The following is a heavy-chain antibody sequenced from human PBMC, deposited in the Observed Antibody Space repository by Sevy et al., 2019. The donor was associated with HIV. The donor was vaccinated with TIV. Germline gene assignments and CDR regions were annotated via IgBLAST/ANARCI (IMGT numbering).Heavy chain of an antibody. J-gene: IGHJ6*02. V-gene: IGHV3-9*01. Sequence: GGSLRLSCAASGFTFDDYAMHWVRQAPGKGLEWVSGISWNSGSIGYADSVKGRFTISRDNAKNSLYLQMNSLRAEDTALYYCAKDGDGVGRVGMDVWGQGTTVTVSS. D-gene: IGHD2-15*01. CDR2: ISWNSGSI. CDR1: GFTFDDYA. CDR3: AKDGDGVGRVGMDV.